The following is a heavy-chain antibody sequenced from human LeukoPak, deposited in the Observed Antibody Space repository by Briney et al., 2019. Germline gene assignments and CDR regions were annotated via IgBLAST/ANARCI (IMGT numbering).Heavy chain of an antibody. J-gene: IGHJ4*02. CDR1: GFTFSDYY. Sequence: GGSLRLSCAASGFTFSDYYMRWIRQAPGKGLEWVSYISSSSSYIYYADSVKGRLTISRDNAKNSLYLQMNSLRAEDTAVYYCARHSSGYYYFDYWGQGTLVTVSS. CDR2: ISSSSSYI. CDR3: ARHSSGYYYFDY. D-gene: IGHD3-22*01. V-gene: IGHV3-11*03.